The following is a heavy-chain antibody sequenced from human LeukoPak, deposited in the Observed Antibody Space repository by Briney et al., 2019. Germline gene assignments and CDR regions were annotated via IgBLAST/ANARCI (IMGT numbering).Heavy chain of an antibody. V-gene: IGHV3-30-3*01. D-gene: IGHD3-10*01. J-gene: IGHJ4*02. CDR2: ISYDGSNK. CDR1: GFTFSSYA. Sequence: GSLRLSCAASGFTFSSYAMHWVRQAPGKGLEWVAVISYDGSNKYYADSVKGRFTISRDNSKSTLYLQMNSLRAEDTAVYYCARDKGLRYGSGSYLPDYWGQGTLVTVSS. CDR3: ARDKGLRYGSGSYLPDY.